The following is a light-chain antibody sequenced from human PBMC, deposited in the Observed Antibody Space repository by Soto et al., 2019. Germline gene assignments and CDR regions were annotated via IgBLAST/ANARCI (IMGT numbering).Light chain of an antibody. CDR1: QSISSW. CDR3: QQSNSYSPLT. Sequence: DIQMTQSPSTLSASVGDRVTITCRASQSISSWLAWYQQKPGIAPKLLIYDASSLESGVPSRFSGSGSGTEFTLTITSLQPDDSATYYCQQSNSYSPLTFGGGTKVEIK. J-gene: IGKJ4*01. CDR2: DAS. V-gene: IGKV1-5*01.